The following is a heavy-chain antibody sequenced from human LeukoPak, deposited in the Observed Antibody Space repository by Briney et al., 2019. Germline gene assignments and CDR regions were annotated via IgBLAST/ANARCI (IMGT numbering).Heavy chain of an antibody. CDR3: ARDREGELSFRKRSRGYFDL. J-gene: IGHJ2*01. V-gene: IGHV4-4*07. Sequence: SETLSLTCTVSGGSISSYYWSWIRQPAGKGLEWIGRIYTSGSTNYNPSLKSRVTISVDTSKNQFSLKLSSVTAADTAVYYCARDREGELSFRKRSRGYFDLWGRGTLVTVSS. D-gene: IGHD3-16*02. CDR2: IYTSGST. CDR1: GGSISSYY.